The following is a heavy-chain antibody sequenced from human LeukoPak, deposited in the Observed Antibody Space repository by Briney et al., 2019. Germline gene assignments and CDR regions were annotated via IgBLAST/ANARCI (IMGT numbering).Heavy chain of an antibody. D-gene: IGHD6-6*01. V-gene: IGHV4-59*02. CDR2: IHHSGST. J-gene: IGHJ4*02. CDR3: ARYPLAFDF. Sequence: SETLSLTCTVSGDSVTNHQWSWVRQPPGKGLEWIAYIHHSGSTNYNPSLKNRVTISIDTSRNQFSLRLISVTAADTAVYYCARYPLAFDFWGQGILVTVSS. CDR1: GDSVTNHQ.